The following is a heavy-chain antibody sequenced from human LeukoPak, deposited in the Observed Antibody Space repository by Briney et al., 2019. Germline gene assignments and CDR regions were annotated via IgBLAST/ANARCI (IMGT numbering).Heavy chain of an antibody. CDR1: GFTFNNYG. D-gene: IGHD6-25*01. V-gene: IGHV3-23*01. CDR3: AKWTFSRGYGDY. CDR2: ISGSGGST. Sequence: PGGSLRLSCAASGFTFNNYGMSWVRQAPGKGLEWVSAISGSGGSTHYADSVKGRFTISRDNSKNTLYLQMNSLRAEDTAVYYCAKWTFSRGYGDYWGQGTLVTVSS. J-gene: IGHJ4*02.